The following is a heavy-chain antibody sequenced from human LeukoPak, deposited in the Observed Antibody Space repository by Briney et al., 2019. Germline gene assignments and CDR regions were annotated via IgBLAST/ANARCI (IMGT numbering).Heavy chain of an antibody. Sequence: PGGTLRLSCAASGFTFSNYGMSWVRQAPGKGLEWVSVITDSGGSTYYADSVKGRFTISRENSKNTLYLQMNSLGAADTAVYYCAKDRGTSLCDAFDIWGQGTMVTVSS. CDR2: ITDSGGST. J-gene: IGHJ3*02. D-gene: IGHD6-25*01. CDR3: AKDRGTSLCDAFDI. CDR1: GFTFSNYG. V-gene: IGHV3-23*01.